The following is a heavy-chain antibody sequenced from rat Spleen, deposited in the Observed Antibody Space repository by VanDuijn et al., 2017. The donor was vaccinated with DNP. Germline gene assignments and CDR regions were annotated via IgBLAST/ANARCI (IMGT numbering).Heavy chain of an antibody. J-gene: IGHJ3*01. CDR3: ARQRVMYTTATGFAY. CDR2: ISISGSTT. D-gene: IGHD1-6*01. V-gene: IGHV5-25*01. Sequence: EVQLVESGGGLVQPGNSLKLSCEASGFTFSNYYMAWVRQAPKGGLEWVATISISGSTTSYPDSVKGRFTISRDNAKSCLYLHMNSLKSEDTATYYCARQRVMYTTATGFAYWGQGTLVTVSS. CDR1: GFTFSNYY.